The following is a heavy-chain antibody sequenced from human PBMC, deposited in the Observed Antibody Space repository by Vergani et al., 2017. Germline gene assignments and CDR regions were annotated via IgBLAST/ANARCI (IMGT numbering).Heavy chain of an antibody. D-gene: IGHD1-1*01. CDR3: ATKSCGTPGCQIGYFRE. J-gene: IGHJ1*01. CDR2: ISYDGTQK. Sequence: QVHLVETGGGVVQPGRSLRLSCVVSGFTSSYYGTHWVRQAPGKGLERVAVISYDGTQKYYADSVKGRFTISRDNSKSTLYLQMNSLRTEDTAVYYCATKSCGTPGCQIGYFREWGQGTLVTVSS. V-gene: IGHV3-30*03. CDR1: GFTSSYYG.